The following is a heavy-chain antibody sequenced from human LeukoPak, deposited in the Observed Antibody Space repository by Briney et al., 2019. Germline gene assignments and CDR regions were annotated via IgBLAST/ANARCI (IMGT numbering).Heavy chain of an antibody. J-gene: IGHJ4*02. CDR3: AREKYDSSGYYTDSYYFDY. D-gene: IGHD3-22*01. V-gene: IGHV3-20*04. Sequence: GGSLRLSCAASGLTFDDYGMTWVRQAPGKGLEWVSDINWTGGSIGYADSVKGRFTVSRDNAKNSLYLQMNSLRAEDTALYYCAREKYDSSGYYTDSYYFDYWGQGTLVTVSS. CDR1: GLTFDDYG. CDR2: INWTGGSI.